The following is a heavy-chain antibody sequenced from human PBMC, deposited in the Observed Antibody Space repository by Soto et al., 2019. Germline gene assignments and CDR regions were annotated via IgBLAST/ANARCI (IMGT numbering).Heavy chain of an antibody. Sequence: GGSLRLSCAASGFTFSSYAMHWVRQAPGKGLEWVAVISYDGSNKYYADSVKGRFTISRDNSKNTLYLQMNSLRAEDTAVYYCARRGDIVATITNYYYGMDVWGQGTTVTVSS. V-gene: IGHV3-30-3*01. J-gene: IGHJ6*02. CDR1: GFTFSSYA. D-gene: IGHD5-12*01. CDR2: ISYDGSNK. CDR3: ARRGDIVATITNYYYGMDV.